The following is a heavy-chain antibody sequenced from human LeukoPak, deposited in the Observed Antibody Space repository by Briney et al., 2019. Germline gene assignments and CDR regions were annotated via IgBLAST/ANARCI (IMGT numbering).Heavy chain of an antibody. CDR1: GGSISGYY. V-gene: IGHV4-4*07. CDR2: IFHSGST. J-gene: IGHJ6*03. CDR3: ARDWGVGGRPGYMDV. D-gene: IGHD6-6*01. Sequence: PSETLSLTCTVSGGSISGYYWNWIRQPAGKGLEWIGRIFHSGSTNYNPSLKSRVTILVDTSKNQFSLKLSSVTAADTAVYFCARDWGVGGRPGYMDVWGKGTTVTVSS.